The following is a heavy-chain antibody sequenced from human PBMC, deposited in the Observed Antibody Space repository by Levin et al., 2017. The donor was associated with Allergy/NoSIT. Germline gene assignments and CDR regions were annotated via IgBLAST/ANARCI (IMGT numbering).Heavy chain of an antibody. CDR3: ARSPRRTLDY. Sequence: GSLRLSCAVYGGSFSGYYWSWIRQPPGKGLEWIGEINHSGSTNYNPSLKSRVTISVDTSKNQFSLKLSSVTAADTAVYYCARSPRRTLDYWGQGTLVTVSS. J-gene: IGHJ4*02. CDR1: GGSFSGYY. CDR2: INHSGST. D-gene: IGHD3/OR15-3a*01. V-gene: IGHV4-34*01.